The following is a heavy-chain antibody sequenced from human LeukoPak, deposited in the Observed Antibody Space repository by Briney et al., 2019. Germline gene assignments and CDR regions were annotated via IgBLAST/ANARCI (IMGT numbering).Heavy chain of an antibody. CDR3: ARVEEYYDSSGYYNY. CDR1: GFTVSSNY. D-gene: IGHD3-22*01. CDR2: IYSGGST. V-gene: IGHV3-53*01. J-gene: IGHJ4*02. Sequence: GGSLRLSCAASGFTVSSNYMSWVRQAPGKGLEWVSIIYSGGSTYYADSVKGRFTISRDNSKNTLDLQMNSLRAEDTAVYYCARVEEYYDSSGYYNYWGQGTLVTVSS.